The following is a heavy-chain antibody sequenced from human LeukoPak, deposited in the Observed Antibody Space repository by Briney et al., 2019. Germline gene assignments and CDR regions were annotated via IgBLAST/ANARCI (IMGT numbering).Heavy chain of an antibody. D-gene: IGHD4-17*01. CDR1: GFTFSSYS. J-gene: IGHJ4*02. CDR2: ISSSSSTI. Sequence: GGSLRLSCAASGFTFSSYSMNWVRQAPRKGLEWVSYISSSSSTIYYADSVKGRFTISRDNAKNSLYLQMNSLRAEDTAVYYCTRGSYGDYEYWGQGTLVTVSS. V-gene: IGHV3-48*04. CDR3: TRGSYGDYEY.